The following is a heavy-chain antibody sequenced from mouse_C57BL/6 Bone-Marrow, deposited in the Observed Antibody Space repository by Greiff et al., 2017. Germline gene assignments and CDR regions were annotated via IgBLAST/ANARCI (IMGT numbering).Heavy chain of an antibody. Sequence: QVQLQQSGPELVKPGASVKISCKASGYAFSSSWMNWVKQRPGKGLEWIGRIYPGDGDTNYNGKFKGKATLTADKSSSTAYMQLSSLTSVDSAVNFWERWNYGGSRDDWGQGTTLTVSS. D-gene: IGHD1-1*01. CDR1: GYAFSSSW. V-gene: IGHV1-82*01. CDR3: ERWNYGGSRDD. J-gene: IGHJ2*01. CDR2: IYPGDGDT.